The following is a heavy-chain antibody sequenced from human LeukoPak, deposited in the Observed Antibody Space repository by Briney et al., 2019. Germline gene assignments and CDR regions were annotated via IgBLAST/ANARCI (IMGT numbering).Heavy chain of an antibody. Sequence: GASVKVSCKASGYTFTSYAMHWVRQAPGQRLEWMGWINAGNGNTKYSQEFQGRVTITRDTSASTAYMELSSLGSEDMAVYYCARDFRYYYFDYWGQGTLVTVSS. J-gene: IGHJ4*02. CDR1: GYTFTSYA. CDR3: ARDFRYYYFDY. CDR2: INAGNGNT. D-gene: IGHD3-10*01. V-gene: IGHV1-3*03.